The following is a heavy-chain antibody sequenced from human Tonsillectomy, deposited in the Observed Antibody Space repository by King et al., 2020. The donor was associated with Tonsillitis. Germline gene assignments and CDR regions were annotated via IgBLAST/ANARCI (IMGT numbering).Heavy chain of an antibody. Sequence: VQLVESGAEVKKPGASVKVSCKASGYTFTSYGISWVRQAPGQGLEWMGWISAYNGNTNYAENLQGRVTMTTDTSTSTAYMELRSLRSDDTAVYYCASDHPLTIFGVVIREANWFDHWGQGTLVPVSS. D-gene: IGHD3-3*01. V-gene: IGHV1-18*04. CDR3: ASDHPLTIFGVVIREANWFDH. CDR1: GYTFTSYG. CDR2: ISAYNGNT. J-gene: IGHJ5*02.